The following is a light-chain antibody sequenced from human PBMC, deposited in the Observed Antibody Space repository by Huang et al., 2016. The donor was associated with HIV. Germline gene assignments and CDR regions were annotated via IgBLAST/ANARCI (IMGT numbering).Light chain of an antibody. J-gene: IGKJ1*01. CDR2: TAA. CDR3: QQSYSTPWT. CDR1: QSIRNY. V-gene: IGKV1-39*01. Sequence: DIQMTQSPSSLSASVGDRLIITCRASQSIRNYLNWFQQKPGKAPQLLIYTAASFQSGVPSRFSGSGSGTDFTLTISSLQPEDFATYYCQQSYSTPWTFGQGTKVDI.